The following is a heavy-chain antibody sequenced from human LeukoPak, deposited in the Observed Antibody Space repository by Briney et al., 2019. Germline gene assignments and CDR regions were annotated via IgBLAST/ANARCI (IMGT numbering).Heavy chain of an antibody. CDR2: IYHSGTT. CDR1: GGSMSSGGYS. V-gene: IGHV4-30-2*01. CDR3: AKMSSSSNWFDP. J-gene: IGHJ5*02. Sequence: SETLSLTCAVSGGSMSSGGYSWSWIRQPPGKGLEFIGYIYHSGTTYYHPSLKSRLTISVDRSENQLSLKLTSVTAADTAVYYCAKMSSSSNWFDPWGQGTLVTVSS. D-gene: IGHD6-6*01.